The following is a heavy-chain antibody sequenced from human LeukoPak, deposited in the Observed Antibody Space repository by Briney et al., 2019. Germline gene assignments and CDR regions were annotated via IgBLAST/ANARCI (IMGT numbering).Heavy chain of an antibody. Sequence: GGSLRLSCAASGFTFSSYWMHWVRQAPGKGLEWVSYISSSSSSIYYADSVKGRFTISRDNAKNSLYLQMNSLRDEDTAVYSCARAMYYFGYWGQGTLVTVSS. V-gene: IGHV3-48*02. CDR1: GFTFSSYW. CDR3: ARAMYYFGY. CDR2: ISSSSSSI. J-gene: IGHJ4*02.